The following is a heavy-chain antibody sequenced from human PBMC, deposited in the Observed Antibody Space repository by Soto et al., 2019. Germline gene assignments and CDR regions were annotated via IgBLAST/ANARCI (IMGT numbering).Heavy chain of an antibody. D-gene: IGHD2-2*01. J-gene: IGHJ6*02. CDR2: IYYSGST. CDR3: ARDTRLSKDIVLVPAAPFGMDV. V-gene: IGHV4-59*01. CDR1: GGSISSDY. Sequence: PSETLSLTCTVSGGSISSDYWSWIRQPPGKGLEWIAYIYYSGSTNYNPSLKSRVTISVDTSKNQFSLKLSSVTAADTAVYYCARDTRLSKDIVLVPAAPFGMDVWGQGTTVTVSS.